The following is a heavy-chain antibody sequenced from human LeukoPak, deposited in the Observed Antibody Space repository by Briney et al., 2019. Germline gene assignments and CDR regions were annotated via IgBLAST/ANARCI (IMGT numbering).Heavy chain of an antibody. J-gene: IGHJ3*02. V-gene: IGHV4-59*01. CDR3: AAKERGSYWGLDAFDI. D-gene: IGHD1-26*01. Sequence: SETLSLTRTVSGGSISSYYWSWIRQPPGKGLEWIGYIYYSGSTNYNPSPKSRVTISVDTSKNQFSLKLSSVTAADTAVYYCAAKERGSYWGLDAFDIWGQGTMVTVSS. CDR2: IYYSGST. CDR1: GGSISSYY.